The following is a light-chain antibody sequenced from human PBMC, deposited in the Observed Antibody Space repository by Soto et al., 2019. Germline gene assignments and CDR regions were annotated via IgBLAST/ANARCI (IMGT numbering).Light chain of an antibody. J-gene: IGKJ5*01. CDR3: QQYYTTLIT. V-gene: IGKV4-1*01. CDR2: WAS. Sequence: IVMTQSPDSLAVSLGERATINCKSSQSVLYSSNNKHYLAWYKQKPGQPPKLFISWASTRESGVPDRFSGSGSGTNFTLTISSLQAEDVAVYYCQQYYTTLITFGQGTRLEIK. CDR1: QSVLYSSNNKHY.